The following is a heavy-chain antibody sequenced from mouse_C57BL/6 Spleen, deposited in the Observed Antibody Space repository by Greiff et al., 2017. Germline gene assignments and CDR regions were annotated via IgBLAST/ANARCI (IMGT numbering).Heavy chain of an antibody. CDR2: IGPNSGGI. CDR1: GFTFTSYW. D-gene: IGHD2-1*01. J-gene: IGHJ2*01. CDR3: AKEGYYGNFDY. Sequence: QVQLQQPGAELVKPGASLKLSCKASGFTFTSYWMPWVKQRPGRGLEWIGRIGPNSGGIKYNEKFKSKVTLTVDKPSSTAYMPLSRLTSEDSADYYCAKEGYYGNFDYWGQGTTLTVSS. V-gene: IGHV1-72*01.